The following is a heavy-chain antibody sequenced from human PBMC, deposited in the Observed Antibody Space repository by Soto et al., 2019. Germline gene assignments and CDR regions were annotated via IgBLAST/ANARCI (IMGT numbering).Heavy chain of an antibody. CDR2: ISSFSNYM. D-gene: IGHD3-10*01. Sequence: GGSLRLSCAVSGFTFNSYSMNWVRQAPGKGLEWVSSISSFSNYMYYTDSVKGRFTISRDNAKNTLYLQMNSLRAEDTAVYYCAKDMNSMVRDWRYYYYGMDVWGQGTTVTVSS. CDR1: GFTFNSYS. CDR3: AKDMNSMVRDWRYYYYGMDV. J-gene: IGHJ6*02. V-gene: IGHV3-21*04.